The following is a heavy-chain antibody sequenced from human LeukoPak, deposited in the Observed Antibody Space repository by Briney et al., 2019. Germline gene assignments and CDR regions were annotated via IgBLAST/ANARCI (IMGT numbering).Heavy chain of an antibody. CDR3: ARDGLNYYGSGRVYYYYGMDV. V-gene: IGHV3-72*01. Sequence: PGGSLRLSCAASGFTFSDHYMDWVRQAPGKGREWVGRTRNKANSYTTEYAASVKGRFTISRDDSKNSLYLQMNSLKTEDTAVYYCARDGLNYYGSGRVYYYYGMDVWGQGTTVTVSS. CDR1: GFTFSDHY. J-gene: IGHJ6*02. CDR2: TRNKANSYTT. D-gene: IGHD3-10*01.